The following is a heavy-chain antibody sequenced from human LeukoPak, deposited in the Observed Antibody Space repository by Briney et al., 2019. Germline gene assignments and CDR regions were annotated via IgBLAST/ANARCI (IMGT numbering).Heavy chain of an antibody. D-gene: IGHD1-1*01. CDR2: IWYDGSNK. V-gene: IGHV3-33*06. J-gene: IGHJ4*02. CDR1: GFTFSSYG. Sequence: GRSLGLSCAASGFTFSSYGMHWVRQAPGKGLEWVAVIWYDGSNKYYADSVKGRFTISRDNSKNTLYLQMNSLRAEDTAVYYCAKEQTRGLEDLDYWGQGTLVTVSS. CDR3: AKEQTRGLEDLDY.